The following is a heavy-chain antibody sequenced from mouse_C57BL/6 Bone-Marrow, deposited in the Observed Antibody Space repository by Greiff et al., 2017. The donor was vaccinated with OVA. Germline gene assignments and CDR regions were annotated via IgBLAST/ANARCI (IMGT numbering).Heavy chain of an antibody. CDR2: IYPGSGST. J-gene: IGHJ1*03. CDR1: GYTFTSYW. D-gene: IGHD2-1*01. V-gene: IGHV1-55*01. Sequence: QVQLQQPGAELVKPGASVKMSCKASGYTFTSYWITWVKQRPGQGLEWIGDIYPGSGSTNYNEKFKSKATLTVDTSSSTAYMQLSSLTSEDSAVDYCASYGNQSTYWYFDVWGTGTTVTVAA. CDR3: ASYGNQSTYWYFDV.